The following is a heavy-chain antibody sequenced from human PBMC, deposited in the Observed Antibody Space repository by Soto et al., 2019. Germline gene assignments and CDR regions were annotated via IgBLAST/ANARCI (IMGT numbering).Heavy chain of an antibody. CDR3: ARIKPSTVTTNDY. Sequence: SGGSLRLSCAASGFTFSSYWMSWVRQAPGKGLEWVVNIKQDGSEKYYVDYVKGRFTISRDNAKNSLYLQMNSLRAEDTAVYYCARIKPSTVTTNDYWGQGTLVTVSS. J-gene: IGHJ4*02. V-gene: IGHV3-7*01. D-gene: IGHD4-17*01. CDR2: IKQDGSEK. CDR1: GFTFSSYW.